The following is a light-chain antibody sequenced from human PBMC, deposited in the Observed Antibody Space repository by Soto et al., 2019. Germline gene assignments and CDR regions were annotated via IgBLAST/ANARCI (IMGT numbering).Light chain of an antibody. CDR3: LQDINYPWT. CDR1: QGISSW. CDR2: AAS. J-gene: IGKJ1*01. Sequence: DIQMTQSPSSLSASVGDRVTITGRASQGISSWLAWYQQKPEKAPKSLIYAASSLQSGFTPRFSGSGSGTDFTLAISSLQPEDSATYYCLQDINYPWTFGQGTKVDI. V-gene: IGKV1D-16*01.